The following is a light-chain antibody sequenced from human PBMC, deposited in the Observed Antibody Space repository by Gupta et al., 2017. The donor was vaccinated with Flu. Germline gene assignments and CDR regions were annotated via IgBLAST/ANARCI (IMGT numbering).Light chain of an antibody. CDR1: QKILYSSNNKNY. CDR2: WAS. Sequence: DIVLTQSPDSLTVSLGERATINCKSSQKILYSSNNKNYLAWYQQKPGQAPKLLIYWASTRESGVPDRFSAGGSGTDFTLTISGLQADDVGIYYCQQYYNPPWVFGQGTKVEI. CDR3: QQYYNPPWV. J-gene: IGKJ1*01. V-gene: IGKV4-1*01.